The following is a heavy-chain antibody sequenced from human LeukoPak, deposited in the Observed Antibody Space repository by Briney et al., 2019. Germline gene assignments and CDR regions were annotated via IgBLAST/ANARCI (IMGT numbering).Heavy chain of an antibody. V-gene: IGHV1-18*01. CDR3: ARGGYGDYAVFDY. CDR2: ISADNAHT. CDR1: GYTFTTFS. J-gene: IGHJ4*02. D-gene: IGHD4-17*01. Sequence: ASVKVSCKASGYTFTTFSISWVRQAPGQGLEWMGWISADNAHTNYAQKFQGRVTMTTDTSTSTAYMELSSLRSEDTAVYYCARGGYGDYAVFDYWGRGTLVTVSS.